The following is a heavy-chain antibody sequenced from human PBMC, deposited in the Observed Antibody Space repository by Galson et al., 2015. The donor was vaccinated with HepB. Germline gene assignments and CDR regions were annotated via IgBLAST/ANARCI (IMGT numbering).Heavy chain of an antibody. Sequence: SLRLSCAASGFTFRDYYMTWIRQAPGKGLECVSYITTSGSPIFYADSVKGRFTISRDNAKNSLFLQMNSLRVEDTAIYYCARAQDLHFSRGLDYWGQGTLVTVSS. CDR1: GFTFRDYY. D-gene: IGHD3-10*01. J-gene: IGHJ4*02. CDR3: ARAQDLHFSRGLDY. CDR2: ITTSGSPI. V-gene: IGHV3-11*01.